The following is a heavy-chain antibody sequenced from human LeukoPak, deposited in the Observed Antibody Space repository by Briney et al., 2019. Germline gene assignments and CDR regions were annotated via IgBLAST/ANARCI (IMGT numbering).Heavy chain of an antibody. V-gene: IGHV3-74*01. CDR3: ARVPYYYDSSGYLGY. Sequence: PGGSLRLSCAASGFTFSSYWMHWVRQAPGKGLVWVSRINTDWSSTSYADSVKGRFTISRDNAKNTLYLQMKSLRAEDTAVYYCARVPYYYDSSGYLGYWGQGTLVTVSS. D-gene: IGHD3-22*01. J-gene: IGHJ4*02. CDR1: GFTFSSYW. CDR2: INTDWSST.